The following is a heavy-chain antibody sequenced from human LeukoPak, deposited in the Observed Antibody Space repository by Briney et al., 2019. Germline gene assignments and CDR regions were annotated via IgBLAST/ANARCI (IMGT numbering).Heavy chain of an antibody. CDR3: ASVYCSGGSCRYFDY. CDR1: SGSISTSNYY. V-gene: IGHV4-39*07. Sequence: SETLSLTCTVSSGSISTSNYYWGWVRQPPGKALEWIGNIFYSGSTYYNPSLKSRVTISVDKSKNQFSLKLSSVTAADTAVYYCASVYCSGGSCRYFDYWGQGTLVTVSS. CDR2: IFYSGST. D-gene: IGHD2-15*01. J-gene: IGHJ4*02.